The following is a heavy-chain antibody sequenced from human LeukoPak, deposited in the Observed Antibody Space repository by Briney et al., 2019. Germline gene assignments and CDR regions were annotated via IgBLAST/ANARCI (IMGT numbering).Heavy chain of an antibody. CDR3: VKDLALAGTGVCFDV. J-gene: IGHJ3*01. D-gene: IGHD6-19*01. CDR1: GFTFTTYA. Sequence: GGSLTLSCTASGFTFTTYAINWVRQAPGKGLEWVSGISGGGDKAFYADSVNGRFTISRDNSKNSVSLQMSSLRPDDAALYYCVKDLALAGTGVCFDVWGHGT. CDR2: ISGGGDKA. V-gene: IGHV3-23*01.